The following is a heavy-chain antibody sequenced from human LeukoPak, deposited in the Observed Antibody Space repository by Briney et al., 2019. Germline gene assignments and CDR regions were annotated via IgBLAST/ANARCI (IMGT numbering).Heavy chain of an antibody. V-gene: IGHV3-30*03. CDR2: ISYDGSNK. J-gene: IGHJ4*02. D-gene: IGHD3-22*01. CDR3: ARDTYDSSGYSYGIY. Sequence: PGRSLRLSCAASGFTFSSYGMHWVRQAPGKGLEWVAVISYDGSNKYYADSVKGRFTISRDNSKNTLYLQMNSLRAEDTAVYYCARDTYDSSGYSYGIYWGQGTLVTVSS. CDR1: GFTFSSYG.